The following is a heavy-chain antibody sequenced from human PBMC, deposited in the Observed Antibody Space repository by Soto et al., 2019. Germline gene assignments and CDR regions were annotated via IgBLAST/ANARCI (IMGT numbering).Heavy chain of an antibody. D-gene: IGHD4-17*01. Sequence: EVQLVESGGGLVQPGGSLRLSCAASGFTFSSYSMNWVRQAPGQGLVWVSYISSSSSTIYYAVSVKGRFTISRDNAKHSLYLQMNSLRAEDTAVYYCARGTPYGDYERGLAGPANWFWFAPWGQGTMVTVSS. J-gene: IGHJ5*02. CDR1: GFTFSSYS. V-gene: IGHV3-48*01. CDR2: ISSSSSTI. CDR3: ARGTPYGDYERGLAGPANWFWFAP.